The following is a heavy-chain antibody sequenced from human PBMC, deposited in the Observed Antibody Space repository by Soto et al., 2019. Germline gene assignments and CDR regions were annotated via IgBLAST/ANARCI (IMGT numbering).Heavy chain of an antibody. CDR1: GFTFSSYA. CDR3: AKDRSQIRGDSSGYTYYYYGMDV. V-gene: IGHV3-23*01. D-gene: IGHD3-22*01. Sequence: PGGSLRLSCAASGFTFSSYAMSWVRQAPGKGLEWVSAISGSGGSTYYADSVKGRLTISRDNSKNTLYLQMNSLRAEDTAVYYCAKDRSQIRGDSSGYTYYYYGMDVWGQGTTVTVSS. CDR2: ISGSGGST. J-gene: IGHJ6*02.